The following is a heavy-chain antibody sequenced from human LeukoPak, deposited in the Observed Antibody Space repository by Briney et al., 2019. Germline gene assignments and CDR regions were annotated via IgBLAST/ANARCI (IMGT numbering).Heavy chain of an antibody. D-gene: IGHD6-13*01. CDR3: ARALPSSYYYFDY. J-gene: IGHJ4*02. CDR1: GFTVISYE. Sequence: GGSLRLSCAASGFTVISYEMNWVRQAPGKGLEWVSYISSSGNSIFYADSVKGRFTISRDNAKNSPYLQMNSLRAEDTAVYYCARALPSSYYYFDYWGQGTLVTVSS. CDR2: ISSSGNSI. V-gene: IGHV3-48*03.